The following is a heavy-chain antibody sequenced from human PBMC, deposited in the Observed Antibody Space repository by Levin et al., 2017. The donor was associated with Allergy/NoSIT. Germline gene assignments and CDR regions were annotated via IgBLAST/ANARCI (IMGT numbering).Heavy chain of an antibody. Sequence: ASVKVSCKASGYTFNSYYMHWVRQAPGQGLEWMGMINPSGGSTIYAQKFQGRVTMTRDTSTSTVYVELSSLRSEDTAVYYCARDGRGGPKPHDAFDIWGQGTMVTVSS. D-gene: IGHD2-15*01. V-gene: IGHV1-46*02. J-gene: IGHJ3*02. CDR1: GYTFNSYY. CDR2: INPSGGST. CDR3: ARDGRGGPKPHDAFDI.